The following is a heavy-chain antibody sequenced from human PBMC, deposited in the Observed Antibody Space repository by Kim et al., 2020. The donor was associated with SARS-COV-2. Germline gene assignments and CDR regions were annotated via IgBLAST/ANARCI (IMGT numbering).Heavy chain of an antibody. Sequence: ASVKVSCKASGYTFTSYAMHWVRQAPGQRLEWMGWINAGNGNTKYSQKFQGRVTITRDTSASTAYLELSSLRSEDTAVYYCARWRERVLWFDPWGQGTLVTVPS. CDR1: GYTFTSYA. CDR2: INAGNGNT. CDR3: ARWRERVLWFDP. V-gene: IGHV1-3*01. D-gene: IGHD2-15*01. J-gene: IGHJ5*02.